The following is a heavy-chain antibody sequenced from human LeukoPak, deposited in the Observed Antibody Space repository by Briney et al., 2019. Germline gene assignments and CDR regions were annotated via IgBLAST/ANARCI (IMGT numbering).Heavy chain of an antibody. V-gene: IGHV1-2*06. J-gene: IGHJ4*02. CDR2: INPNSGGT. CDR1: GYTFTGHY. CDR3: AVISGEFDY. Sequence: GASVKVSCKASGYTFTGHYIHWVRQAPGQGLEWTGRINPNSGGTNYAQKFQGRVTMTRDTSISTAYMELSRLRSDDTAMYNCAVISGEFDYWGQGTLVTVSS. D-gene: IGHD3-10*01.